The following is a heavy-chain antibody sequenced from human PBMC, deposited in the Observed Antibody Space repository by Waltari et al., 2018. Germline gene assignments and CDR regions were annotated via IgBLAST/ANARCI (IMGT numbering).Heavy chain of an antibody. Sequence: QLLESGGGLVQPGGSLRLSCAASGFTFSSYAMSWVRQAPGKGMEWVSTLSGRGGSTSYADSVKGRFTISRDNSKNTLYLQMDSLRAEDTAVYYCATRVITTWGDWFDPWGQGTLVTVSS. V-gene: IGHV3-23*01. CDR1: GFTFSSYA. CDR3: ATRVITTWGDWFDP. D-gene: IGHD3-16*01. CDR2: LSGRGGST. J-gene: IGHJ5*02.